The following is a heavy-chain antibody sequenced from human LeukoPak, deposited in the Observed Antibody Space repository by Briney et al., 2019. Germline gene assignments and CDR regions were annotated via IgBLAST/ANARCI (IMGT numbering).Heavy chain of an antibody. D-gene: IGHD2-15*01. V-gene: IGHV3-30*18. Sequence: GGSLRLSCAASGFTFSSYGMHWVRQAPGKGLEWVAVISYDGSNKYYADSVKGRFTISRDNSKNTLYLQMNSLRAEDTAVYYCAKDVVVVAATQSDYWGQGTLVTVSS. CDR3: AKDVVVVAATQSDY. CDR1: GFTFSSYG. CDR2: ISYDGSNK. J-gene: IGHJ4*02.